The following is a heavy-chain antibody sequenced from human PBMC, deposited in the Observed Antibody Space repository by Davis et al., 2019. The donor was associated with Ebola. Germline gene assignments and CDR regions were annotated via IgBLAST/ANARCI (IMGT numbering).Heavy chain of an antibody. Sequence: GESLKISCAASGFSFSSHSMNWVRQAPGKGLVWLSYISGDDGGTTYTDSVKGRFTISRDDAQNSLFLEMNSLRDEDTAVYYCARLMRTSGWYSDFWGQGALVIVSS. CDR2: ISGDDGGT. J-gene: IGHJ4*02. CDR3: ARLMRTSGWYSDF. D-gene: IGHD6-19*01. V-gene: IGHV3-48*02. CDR1: GFSFSSHS.